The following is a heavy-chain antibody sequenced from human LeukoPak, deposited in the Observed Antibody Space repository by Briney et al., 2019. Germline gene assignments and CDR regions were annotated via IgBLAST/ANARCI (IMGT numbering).Heavy chain of an antibody. V-gene: IGHV3-23*01. D-gene: IGHD6-19*01. CDR2: ISGSGGST. CDR1: GFTFSSYA. CDR3: AKDRGPWLVPIDY. J-gene: IGHJ4*02. Sequence: QPGGSLRLSCAASGFTFSSYALSWVRQAPGKGLEWVSAISGSGGSTYYADSVKGRFTISRDNSKNTLYLQMNSLRAEDTAVYYCAKDRGPWLVPIDYWGQGTLVTVSS.